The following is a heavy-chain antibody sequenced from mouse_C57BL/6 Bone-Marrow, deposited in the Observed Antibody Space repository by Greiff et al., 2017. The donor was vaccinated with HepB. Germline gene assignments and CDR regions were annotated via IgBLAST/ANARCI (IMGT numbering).Heavy chain of an antibody. V-gene: IGHV1-81*01. CDR1: GYTFTSYG. D-gene: IGHD1-1*01. J-gene: IGHJ2*01. CDR3: ARRSTVVADSFDY. Sequence: VKLVESGAELARPGASVKLSCKASGYTFTSYGISWVKQRTGQGLEWIGEIYPRSGNTYYNEKFKGKATLTADKSSSTAYMELRSLTSEDSAVYFCARRSTVVADSFDYWGQGTTLTVSS. CDR2: IYPRSGNT.